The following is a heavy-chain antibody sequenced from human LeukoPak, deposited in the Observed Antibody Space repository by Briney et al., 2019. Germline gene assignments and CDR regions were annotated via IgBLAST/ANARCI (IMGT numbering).Heavy chain of an antibody. D-gene: IGHD3-3*01. CDR2: ISAYNGNT. Sequence: ASVKVSCKASGYTFTGYYMHWVRQAPGQGLEWMGWISAYNGNTNYAQKLQGRVTMTTDTSTSTAYVELRSLRSDDTAVYYCARGERFDDNWFDPWGQGTLVTVSS. J-gene: IGHJ5*02. V-gene: IGHV1-18*04. CDR3: ARGERFDDNWFDP. CDR1: GYTFTGYY.